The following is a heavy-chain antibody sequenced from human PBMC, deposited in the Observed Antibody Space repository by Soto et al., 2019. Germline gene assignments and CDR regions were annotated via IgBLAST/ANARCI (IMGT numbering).Heavy chain of an antibody. D-gene: IGHD6-13*01. CDR3: ARITRVFRLVLDY. J-gene: IGHJ4*02. V-gene: IGHV1-18*01. CDR2: ISAYNYNT. CDR1: GYTFHNYG. Sequence: ASVKVSCKASGYTFHNYGVNWVRQAPGHGLEWMGRISAYNYNTHYAQNFEGRVTMTTDTSTSTAYMELRSLRSDDTAIYYCARITRVFRLVLDYLGQQMQVSVS.